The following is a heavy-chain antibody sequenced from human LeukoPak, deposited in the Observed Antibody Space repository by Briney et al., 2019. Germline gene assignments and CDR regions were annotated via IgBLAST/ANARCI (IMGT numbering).Heavy chain of an antibody. Sequence: SETLSLTCTVSGGSISSYYWSWIRQPAGKGLEWLGRIYTSGSTNYNPSLKSRVTMSVDTSKNQFSLKLSSVTAADTAVYYCARDSTPGGIVGDYYMDVWGKGTTVTVSS. D-gene: IGHD1-26*01. CDR1: GGSISSYY. V-gene: IGHV4-4*07. J-gene: IGHJ6*03. CDR2: IYTSGST. CDR3: ARDSTPGGIVGDYYMDV.